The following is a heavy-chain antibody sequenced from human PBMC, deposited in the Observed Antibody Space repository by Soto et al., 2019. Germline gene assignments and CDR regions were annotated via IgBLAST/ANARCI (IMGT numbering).Heavy chain of an antibody. V-gene: IGHV1-46*03. CDR1: GYTFTNYY. Sequence: GASVKVSCKTSGYTFTNYYIHWVRQAPGQGLEWMGIINPGAGGTSYAQRFQGRVTMTRDMSTSTVYMDLSSLRSEDTAVYYCARVASVRMQLWFFDYWGQGTLVTVSS. D-gene: IGHD5-18*01. CDR2: INPGAGGT. CDR3: ARVASVRMQLWFFDY. J-gene: IGHJ4*02.